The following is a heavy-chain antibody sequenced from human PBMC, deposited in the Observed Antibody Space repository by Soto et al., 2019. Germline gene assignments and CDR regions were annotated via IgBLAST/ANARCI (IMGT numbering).Heavy chain of an antibody. D-gene: IGHD3-3*01. CDR2: IYYSGST. Sequence: QLQLQESGPGLVKPSETLSLTCTVSGGSISSSSYYWGWIRQPPGKGLEWIGSIYYSGSTYYNPSLKSRVTISVDTSKNQFSLKLSSVTAADTAVYYCARQMTIFGVVTDYWGQGTLVTVSS. V-gene: IGHV4-39*01. CDR3: ARQMTIFGVVTDY. CDR1: GGSISSSSYY. J-gene: IGHJ4*02.